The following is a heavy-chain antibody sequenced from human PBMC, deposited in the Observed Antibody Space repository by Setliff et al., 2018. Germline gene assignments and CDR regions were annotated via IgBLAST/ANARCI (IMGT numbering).Heavy chain of an antibody. CDR2: MYYSGST. CDR1: GGSISSGPYY. CDR3: ARHLLVQGTYHFDY. D-gene: IGHD3-10*01. Sequence: LSLTCSAPGGSISSGPYYWGRDRQAPGKGLGWIGSMYYSGSTYYNPSLKGRVTLSVDTTKNQYSLKLTSMPAADTAVYFCARHLLVQGTYHFDYWGQGTPVTVSS. J-gene: IGHJ4*02. V-gene: IGHV4-39*07.